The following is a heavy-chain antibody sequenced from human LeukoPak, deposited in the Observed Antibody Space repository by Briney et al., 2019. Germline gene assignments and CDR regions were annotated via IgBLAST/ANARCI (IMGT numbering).Heavy chain of an antibody. V-gene: IGHV1-18*01. Sequence: GASVKASCKASGYTFTSFGISWVRQAPGQGLEWMGWISAYNGNTNYAQKLQGRVTMTTDTSTSTAYMDLRSLRSDDTAVYYCARDLTLCGGDCYSGAFDIWGQGTMVTVSS. J-gene: IGHJ3*02. CDR2: ISAYNGNT. D-gene: IGHD2-21*02. CDR1: GYTFTSFG. CDR3: ARDLTLCGGDCYSGAFDI.